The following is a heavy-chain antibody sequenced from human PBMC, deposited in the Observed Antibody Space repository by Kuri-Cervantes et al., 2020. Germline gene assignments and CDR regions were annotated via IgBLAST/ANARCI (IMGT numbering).Heavy chain of an antibody. CDR3: ARAANGIAVAGRGYYFDY. CDR2: INPSGGST. D-gene: IGHD6-19*01. J-gene: IGHJ4*02. CDR1: EYTFTSYY. Sequence: ASVKVSCKASEYTFTSYYMHWVRQAPGQGLEWMGIINPSGGSTSYAQKFQGRVTMTRDTSTSTVYMELSSLRSEDTAVYYCARAANGIAVAGRGYYFDYWGQGTLVTVSS. V-gene: IGHV1-46*01.